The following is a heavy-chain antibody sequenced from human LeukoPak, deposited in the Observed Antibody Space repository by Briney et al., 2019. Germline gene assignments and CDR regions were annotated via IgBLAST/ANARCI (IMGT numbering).Heavy chain of an antibody. CDR1: GGSISSYY. V-gene: IGHV4-59*01. Sequence: KPSETLSLTCTVSGGSISSYYWNWIRQPPGKGLEWIGYIYYSGSTNYNPSLKSRVTTSVDTSKNQFSLKQSSVTAADTAVYYCARERLGYYDRSGLDYWGQGTLVTVSS. CDR3: ARERLGYYDRSGLDY. J-gene: IGHJ4*02. D-gene: IGHD3-22*01. CDR2: IYYSGST.